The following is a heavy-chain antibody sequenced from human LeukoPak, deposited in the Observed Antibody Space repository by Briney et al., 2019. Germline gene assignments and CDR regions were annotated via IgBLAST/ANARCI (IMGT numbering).Heavy chain of an antibody. V-gene: IGHV4-39*07. CDR2: IFNSGST. CDR3: ARDFRYYDFWSGYSNWFDP. J-gene: IGHJ5*02. Sequence: SETLSLTCTVSGGSISSSKYYWGWIRQPPGKGLEWIGTIFNSGSTHYNPSLKSRVTISVDTSKNQFSLKLSSVTAADTAVYYCARDFRYYDFWSGYSNWFDPWGQGTLVTVSS. D-gene: IGHD3-3*01. CDR1: GGSISSSKYY.